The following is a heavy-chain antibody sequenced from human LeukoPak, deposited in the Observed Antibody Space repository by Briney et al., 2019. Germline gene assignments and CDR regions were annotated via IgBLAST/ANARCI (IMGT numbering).Heavy chain of an antibody. D-gene: IGHD1-26*01. Sequence: GRSLRLSCAASGFTFSSYAMHWVRQAPGKGLEWVAVISYDGSNKYYADSVKGRFTISRDNSKNTLYPQMNSLRAEDTAVYYCAKAGGGSYYWGQGTLVTVSS. CDR1: GFTFSSYA. CDR3: AKAGGGSYY. V-gene: IGHV3-30*04. J-gene: IGHJ4*02. CDR2: ISYDGSNK.